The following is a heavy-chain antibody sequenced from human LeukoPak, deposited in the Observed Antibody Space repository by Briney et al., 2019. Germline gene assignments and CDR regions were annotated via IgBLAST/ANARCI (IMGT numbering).Heavy chain of an antibody. D-gene: IGHD1-26*01. CDR3: ARLGFSNSGSYLAPSDY. CDR1: GYTFTSYG. J-gene: IGHJ4*02. CDR2: TSAYNGNT. V-gene: IGHV1-18*01. Sequence: ASVKVSCKASGYTFTSYGSTWVRQAPGQGLEWMGWTSAYNGNTDYAQKLQGRVTMTTDTSANTAYMELRRLRSDDTAVYYCARLGFSNSGSYLAPSDYWGQGTLVTVSS.